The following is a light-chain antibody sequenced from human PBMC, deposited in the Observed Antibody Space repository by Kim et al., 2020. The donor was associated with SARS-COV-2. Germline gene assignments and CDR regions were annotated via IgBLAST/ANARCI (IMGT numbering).Light chain of an antibody. CDR1: QTVGNDY. CDR3: QQHAYCPLT. V-gene: IGKV3-20*01. CDR2: TAS. J-gene: IGKJ4*01. Sequence: SPGKSATPSCRASQTVGNDYLAWFQQKPGQTPRLLIHTASIRATGIPGRFSGSGSGTDFTLTITKLEPDDFAVYYCQQHAYCPLTFGGGTKVDIK.